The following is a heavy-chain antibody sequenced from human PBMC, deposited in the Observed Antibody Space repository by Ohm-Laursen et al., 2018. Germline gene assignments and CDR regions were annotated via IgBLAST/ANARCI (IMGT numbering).Heavy chain of an antibody. V-gene: IGHV3-73*01. D-gene: IGHD3-10*01. CDR3: TRRRGSGILYYYYGMDV. J-gene: IGHJ6*02. CDR1: GFTFSESA. CDR2: IRNKDNNYAT. Sequence: SLTLSCAASGFTFSESAMHWVRQTSGKGLEWVGRIRNKDNNYATAYAASVKGRFTISRDDSKNTAYLEMNRMKIEDTAVYYCTRRRGSGILYYYYGMDVWGQGTTVTVS.